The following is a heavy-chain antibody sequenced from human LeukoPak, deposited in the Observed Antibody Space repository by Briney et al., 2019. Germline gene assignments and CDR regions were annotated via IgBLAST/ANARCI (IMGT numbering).Heavy chain of an antibody. CDR2: IYYSGST. CDR1: GGSISSGGYY. J-gene: IGHJ4*02. V-gene: IGHV4-31*03. Sequence: SETLSLTCTVSGGSISSGGYYWSWIRQHPGKGLEWIGYIYYSGSTYYNPSLKSRVTISVDTSKNQFSLKLSSVTAADTAVYYCAREWAAAEQFDYWGQGTLVTVSS. D-gene: IGHD6-13*01. CDR3: AREWAAAEQFDY.